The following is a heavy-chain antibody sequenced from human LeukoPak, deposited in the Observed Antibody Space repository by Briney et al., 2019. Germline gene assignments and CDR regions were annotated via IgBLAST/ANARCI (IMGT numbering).Heavy chain of an antibody. V-gene: IGHV3-23*01. CDR1: GFTFSSYA. D-gene: IGHD3-10*01. CDR3: AKDNTRSLVRGVIIA. Sequence: TGGSLRLSCAASGFTFSSYAMSWVRQAPGKGLEWVSAISGSGGSTYYADSVKGRFTISRDNSKNTLHLQMNSLRAEDTAVYYCAKDNTRSLVRGVIIAWGQGTLVTVSS. J-gene: IGHJ5*02. CDR2: ISGSGGST.